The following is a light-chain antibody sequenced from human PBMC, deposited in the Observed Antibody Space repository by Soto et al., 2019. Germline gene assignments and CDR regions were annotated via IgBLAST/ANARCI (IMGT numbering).Light chain of an antibody. J-gene: IGKJ3*01. CDR3: QQYGTSRVT. Sequence: EVVLTQSPGTLSLSPGERATLSCRASQSINNNLAWYQHKPGQAPRLLIYSASSRAAGIPDRFSGSGSRTDFTLTISRPEPEDFAVYYCQQYGTSRVTFGPGTKVDIK. V-gene: IGKV3-20*01. CDR1: QSINNN. CDR2: SAS.